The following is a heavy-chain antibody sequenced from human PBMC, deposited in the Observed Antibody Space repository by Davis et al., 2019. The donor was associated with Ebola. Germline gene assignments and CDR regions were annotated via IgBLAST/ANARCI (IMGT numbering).Heavy chain of an antibody. D-gene: IGHD4-23*01. Sequence: GESLKISCKASGYSFNIYWIGWVRQMPGKGLEWMGIIYPGDSDTRYSPSFQGQVTISADRSISAAYLQWSSLQASDTDMYYCARRSPENGGWYFDLWGRGTLVTVSS. CDR1: GYSFNIYW. CDR3: ARRSPENGGWYFDL. CDR2: IYPGDSDT. J-gene: IGHJ2*01. V-gene: IGHV5-51*01.